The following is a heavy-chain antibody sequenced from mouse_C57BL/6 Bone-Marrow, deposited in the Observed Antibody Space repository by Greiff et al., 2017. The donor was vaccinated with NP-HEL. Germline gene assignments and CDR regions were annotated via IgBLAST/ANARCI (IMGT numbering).Heavy chain of an antibody. J-gene: IGHJ4*01. Sequence: QVQLQQPGAELVKPGASVKLSCKASGYTFTSYWMHWVKQRPGQGLEWIGMIHPNSGSTNYNEKLKSKATLTVDKSSSTAYMQLSSLTSEDSAVYYCASSPYYAMDYWGQGTSVTVSS. CDR1: GYTFTSYW. V-gene: IGHV1-64*01. CDR2: IHPNSGST. CDR3: ASSPYYAMDY.